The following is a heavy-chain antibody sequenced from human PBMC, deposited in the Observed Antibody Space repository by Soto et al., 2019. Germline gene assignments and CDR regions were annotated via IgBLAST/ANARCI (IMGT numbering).Heavy chain of an antibody. D-gene: IGHD2-8*01. CDR1: GYTFTTYD. J-gene: IGHJ6*02. CDR2: MSPNSGAT. V-gene: IGHV1-8*01. Sequence: QVPLVQSGAEVTKPGASVKVSCRASGYTFTTYDINWVRQATGQGLEWMGWMSPNSGATGYAQKFQGRGTMTRDTSISTAYMALSNLRSEDTAIYYCARGVYAGVDVWGHVTSFTVSS. CDR3: ARGVYAGVDV.